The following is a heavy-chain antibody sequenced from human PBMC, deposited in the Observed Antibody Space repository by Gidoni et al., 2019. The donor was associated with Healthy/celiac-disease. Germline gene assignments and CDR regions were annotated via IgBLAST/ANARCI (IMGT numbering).Heavy chain of an antibody. D-gene: IGHD6-13*01. V-gene: IGHV4-34*01. Sequence: QVQLQQWGAGLLKPSETLSLTCAVYGGSFSGYYWCWIRQPPGKGLEWIGEINHSGSTNYNPSLKSRVTISVDTSKNQFSLKLSSVTAADTAVYYCARGHLSSIAAAGTYRAFDIWGQGTMVTVSS. J-gene: IGHJ3*02. CDR3: ARGHLSSIAAAGTYRAFDI. CDR2: INHSGST. CDR1: GGSFSGYY.